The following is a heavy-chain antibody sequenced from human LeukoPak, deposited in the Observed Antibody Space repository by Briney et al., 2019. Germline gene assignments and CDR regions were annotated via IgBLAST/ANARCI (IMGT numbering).Heavy chain of an antibody. D-gene: IGHD4-23*01. CDR2: FYSGGSR. V-gene: IGHV3-53*01. Sequence: GVSLRLSCAASGFTVSSNYMSWVRQAPGKGLEWVSVFYSGGSRYYADSVKGRLTISRDNSKNRLYFQMNSLRAEDTAVYYCARGTFYGGNSPFAFDIWGQGTMVTVSS. J-gene: IGHJ3*02. CDR1: GFTVSSNY. CDR3: ARGTFYGGNSPFAFDI.